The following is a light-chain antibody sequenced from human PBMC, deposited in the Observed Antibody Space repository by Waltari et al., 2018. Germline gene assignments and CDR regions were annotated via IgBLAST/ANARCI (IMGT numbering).Light chain of an antibody. J-gene: IGLJ2*01. V-gene: IGLV2-23*01. CDR1: SSDVGGYNL. CDR2: EDS. CDR3: CSYAGTSTLPNVL. Sequence: QSALTQPASVSGSPGQSISISCTGTSSDVGGYNLVSWYQHHPRIAPTLMILEDSNQPSGISDRVPGSKSGNAASLTIVVIQAEDEADSYYCSYAGTSTLPNVLFGGGTKLTVL.